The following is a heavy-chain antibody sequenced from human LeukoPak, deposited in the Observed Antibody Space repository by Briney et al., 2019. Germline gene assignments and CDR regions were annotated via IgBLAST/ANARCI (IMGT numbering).Heavy chain of an antibody. CDR2: IWYDGSNK. V-gene: IGHV3-33*08. Sequence: PGRSLRLSCAASGFTFSSYGMHWVRQAPGKGLEWVAVIWYDGSNKYYADSVKGRFTTSRDNSKNTLYLQMNSLRAEDTAVYYCARDRDPYYYDSSGSIDYWGQGTLVTVSS. J-gene: IGHJ4*02. CDR1: GFTFSSYG. D-gene: IGHD3-22*01. CDR3: ARDRDPYYYDSSGSIDY.